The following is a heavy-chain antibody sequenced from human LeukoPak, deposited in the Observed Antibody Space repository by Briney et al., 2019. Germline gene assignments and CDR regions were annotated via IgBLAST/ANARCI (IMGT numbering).Heavy chain of an antibody. J-gene: IGHJ4*02. CDR1: GFIFSNYA. V-gene: IGHV3-48*02. D-gene: IGHD3-22*01. CDR3: ARDLGFGYYDSSGYLGG. CDR2: ISSSSGSI. Sequence: PGGSLRLSCAASGFIFSNYAMNWVRQAPGKGLEWVSSISSSSGSIYYADSVKGRFTISRDNAKNSLYLQMNSLRDEDTAVYYCARDLGFGYYDSSGYLGGWGQGTLVTVSS.